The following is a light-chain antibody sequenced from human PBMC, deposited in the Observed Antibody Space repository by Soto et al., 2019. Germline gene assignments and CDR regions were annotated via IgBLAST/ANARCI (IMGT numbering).Light chain of an antibody. V-gene: IGLV1-47*01. J-gene: IGLJ2*01. CDR3: LTWDDSLRGWV. CDR1: NSNIGNRP. Sequence: QSVLTQPPSASGTPGQRVTISCSGGNSNIGNRPVHWFQQLPGTAPKLLIYKDLQRPSGVPDRFSGSKSGTSASLAISGLRTDDESDYYCLTWDDSLRGWVFGRGTKLTVL. CDR2: KDL.